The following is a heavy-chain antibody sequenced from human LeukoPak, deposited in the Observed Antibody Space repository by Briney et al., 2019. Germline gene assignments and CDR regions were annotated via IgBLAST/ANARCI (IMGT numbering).Heavy chain of an antibody. V-gene: IGHV4-59*05. J-gene: IGHJ6*04. CDR3: ATVPRLLWFGESNNGMDV. CDR2: IYYRGST. D-gene: IGHD3-10*01. CDR1: GGSLSSYY. Sequence: SETLSLTCTVSGGSLSSYYWSWIRQPPGKGREWIGRIYYRGSTYYNPSLKSRVTISVDTSKNPLSLSLCSVTAGDTAVYYCATVPRLLWFGESNNGMDVWGEGTTVTVSS.